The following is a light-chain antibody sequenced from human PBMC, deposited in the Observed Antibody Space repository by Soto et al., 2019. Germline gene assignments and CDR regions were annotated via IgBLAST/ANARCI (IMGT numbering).Light chain of an antibody. CDR1: ETVTSDY. CDR2: GAS. V-gene: IGKV3-20*01. J-gene: IGKJ1*01. Sequence: EVVLTQSPGTLSLSPGERATLSCRASETVTSDYLAWYQQKPGQAPRLLFYGASRRAAGIPDRFSGSGSGTDFTLIISRLEPEDFVVYCCHQYGSSPWTFGQGTKVEIK. CDR3: HQYGSSPWT.